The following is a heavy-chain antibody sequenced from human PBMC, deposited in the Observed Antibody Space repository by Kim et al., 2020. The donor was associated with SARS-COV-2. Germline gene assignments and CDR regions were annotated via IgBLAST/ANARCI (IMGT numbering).Heavy chain of an antibody. J-gene: IGHJ4*02. CDR3: ARGGGYSSGKAKFDY. Sequence: SETLSLTCTVSGGSINNYYWSWIRQPAGKGLEWIGRIYASGTTNYNPSLKSRVTMSVDTSQNQFSLNLSSVTAADTAVYYCARGGGYSSGKAKFDYWGQGTLVTASP. CDR2: IYASGTT. CDR1: GGSINNYY. V-gene: IGHV4-4*07. D-gene: IGHD6-19*01.